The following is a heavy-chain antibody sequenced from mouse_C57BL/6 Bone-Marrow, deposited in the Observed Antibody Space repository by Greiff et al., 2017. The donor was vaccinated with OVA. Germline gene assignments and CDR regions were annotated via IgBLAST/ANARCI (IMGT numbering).Heavy chain of an antibody. D-gene: IGHD2-3*01. CDR2: INPNNGGT. V-gene: IGHV1-22*01. CDR3: APYDGYYAMDY. J-gene: IGHJ4*01. CDR1: GYTFTDYN. Sequence: EVQLQQSGPELVTPGASVTMSCTASGYTFTDYNMHWVKQSHGKSLEWIGYINPNNGGTSYNQKFKGKATLTVNKSSSTAYMELRSLTSEDSAVYYCAPYDGYYAMDYGGQGTAVTVSA.